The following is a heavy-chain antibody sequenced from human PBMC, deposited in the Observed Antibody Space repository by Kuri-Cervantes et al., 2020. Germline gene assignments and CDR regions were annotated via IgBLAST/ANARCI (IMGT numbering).Heavy chain of an antibody. D-gene: IGHD3-10*01. J-gene: IGHJ4*02. Sequence: GESLKISCKGSRYSFTSYWIGWVRQMPGKGLEWMGIIYPGDSDTRYSPSFQGQVTISADKSISTAYLQWSSLKASDTAMYYCARHLVVRGAAYDYWGQGTLVTVSS. CDR1: RYSFTSYW. CDR2: IYPGDSDT. CDR3: ARHLVVRGAAYDY. V-gene: IGHV5-51*01.